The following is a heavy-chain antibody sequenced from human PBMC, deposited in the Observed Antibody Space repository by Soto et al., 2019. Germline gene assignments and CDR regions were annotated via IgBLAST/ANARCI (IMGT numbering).Heavy chain of an antibody. CDR2: ISGSGGST. D-gene: IGHD6-19*01. J-gene: IGHJ4*02. Sequence: EMQLLESGGGLVQRGGSLRLSCVASGFTVSSYAMSWVRQAQGKGLEWVSGISGSGGSTYYADSVKGRFTISRDNSKNTLYLQMNSLRAEDTAVYYCAKDRKSGSGWYWDYWGQGSLVTVSS. CDR3: AKDRKSGSGWYWDY. V-gene: IGHV3-23*01. CDR1: GFTVSSYA.